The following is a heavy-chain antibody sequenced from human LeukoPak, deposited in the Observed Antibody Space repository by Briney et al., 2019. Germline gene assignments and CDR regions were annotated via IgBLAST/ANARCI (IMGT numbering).Heavy chain of an antibody. Sequence: PGGSLRLSCVVSGLSFSDSYMTWIRQTPGMGLESLAYISGCGHDIYYADSVKGRFTISGDNAKNSLYLQMNSLRPEDTALYYCSTGPRSLIYWGHGTLVTVSS. CDR2: ISGCGHDI. CDR1: GLSFSDSY. V-gene: IGHV3-11*01. J-gene: IGHJ4*01. CDR3: STGPRSLIY.